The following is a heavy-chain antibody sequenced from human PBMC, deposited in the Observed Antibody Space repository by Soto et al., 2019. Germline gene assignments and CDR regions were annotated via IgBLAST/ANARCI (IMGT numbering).Heavy chain of an antibody. CDR3: ASHDPGARFDP. CDR1: RYIFTAYF. V-gene: IGHV1-2*02. J-gene: IGHJ5*02. CDR2: INPNNGAT. Sequence: QVQLVQAGAEVKKPGASVKVSCKAPRYIFTAYFMHWVRQAPGQGLEWMGWINPNNGATHYGLSFQGRVTMTRDTSISTAYMELRSLRSDDTAVYYCASHDPGARFDPWGQGTLVIVSS. D-gene: IGHD1-1*01.